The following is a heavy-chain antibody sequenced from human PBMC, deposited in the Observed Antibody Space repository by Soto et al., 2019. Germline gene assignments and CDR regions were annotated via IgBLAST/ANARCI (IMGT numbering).Heavy chain of an antibody. V-gene: IGHV1-69*06. CDR1: GGTFSSYA. Sequence: QVQLVQSGAEVKKPGSSVKVSCKASGGTFSSYAISWVRQAPGQGLEWMGGIIPIFGTANYAQKFQGRVTITADKSTSTDYMELSSLRSEDTDVYYCARGQGYCSSTSCYVGYYYGMDVWGQGTTVTVSS. D-gene: IGHD2-2*01. CDR3: ARGQGYCSSTSCYVGYYYGMDV. J-gene: IGHJ6*02. CDR2: IIPIFGTA.